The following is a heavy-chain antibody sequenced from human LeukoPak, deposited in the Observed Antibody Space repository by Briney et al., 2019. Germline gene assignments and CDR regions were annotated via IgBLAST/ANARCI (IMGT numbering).Heavy chain of an antibody. V-gene: IGHV3-23*01. Sequence: GGSLRLACAASGFTFSSYAMSWVRQAPGKGLEWVSAISGSGGSTYYADSVKGRFTISRDNSKNTLYLQMNSLRADDMAVYYCTRDSTTFRFGYWGQGTLVTVSS. CDR2: ISGSGGST. CDR1: GFTFSSYA. J-gene: IGHJ4*02. CDR3: TRDSTTFRFGY. D-gene: IGHD4-11*01.